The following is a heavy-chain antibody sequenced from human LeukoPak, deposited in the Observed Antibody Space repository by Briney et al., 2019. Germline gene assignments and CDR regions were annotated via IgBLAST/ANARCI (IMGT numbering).Heavy chain of an antibody. V-gene: IGHV3-7*01. CDR2: IKQDGSEK. CDR3: ARRRDHDY. J-gene: IGHJ4*02. Sequence: PGGSLRLSCAGSGFSFSSYGMHWVRQAPGKGLEWVANIKQDGSEKYYVDSVKGRFTISRDNAKNPLYLQMNSLRAEDTAVYYCARRRDHDYWGQGTLVTVSS. CDR1: GFSFSSYG.